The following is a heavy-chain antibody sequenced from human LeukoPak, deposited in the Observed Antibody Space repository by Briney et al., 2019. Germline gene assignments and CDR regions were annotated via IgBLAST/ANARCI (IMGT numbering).Heavy chain of an antibody. D-gene: IGHD2-15*01. J-gene: IGHJ1*01. CDR2: IYSGGST. CDR3: ASDSYSPEYFQH. V-gene: IGHV3-66*01. CDR1: GFTFSTYG. Sequence: GGSLRLSCAGSGFTFSTYGMTWVRQTPGKGLEWVSVIYSGGSTFYADSVRGRFTISRDNSKNTLYLQMNSLRAEDTAVYYCASDSYSPEYFQHWGQGTLVTVSS.